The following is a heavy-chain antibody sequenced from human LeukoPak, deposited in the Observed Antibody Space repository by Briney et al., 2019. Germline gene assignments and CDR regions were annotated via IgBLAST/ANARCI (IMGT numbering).Heavy chain of an antibody. Sequence: GGSVRLSCTASGFSFSGHWMHWARQLPGKGRVWVSRISPTGSTTSYADSVKGRFTVSRDNAKNTLYLQVNNLRAEDTAVYYCARGPNSNWSGLDFWGQGTLLTVSS. CDR1: GFSFSGHW. CDR2: ISPTGSTT. D-gene: IGHD6-6*01. V-gene: IGHV3-74*01. J-gene: IGHJ4*02. CDR3: ARGPNSNWSGLDF.